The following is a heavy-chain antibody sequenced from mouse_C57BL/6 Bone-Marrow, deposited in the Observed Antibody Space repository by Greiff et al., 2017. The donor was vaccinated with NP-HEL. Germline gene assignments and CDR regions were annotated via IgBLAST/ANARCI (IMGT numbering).Heavy chain of an antibody. CDR2: ISSGGDYI. Sequence: EVKLVESGEGLVKPGGSLKLSCAASGFTFSSYAMSWVRQTPEKRLEWVAYISSGGDYIYYADTVKGRFTISRDNARNTLYLQMSSLKSEDTAMYYFTRVITTPLYWYFDVWGTGTTVTVSS. J-gene: IGHJ1*03. D-gene: IGHD1-1*01. V-gene: IGHV5-9-1*02. CDR3: TRVITTPLYWYFDV. CDR1: GFTFSSYA.